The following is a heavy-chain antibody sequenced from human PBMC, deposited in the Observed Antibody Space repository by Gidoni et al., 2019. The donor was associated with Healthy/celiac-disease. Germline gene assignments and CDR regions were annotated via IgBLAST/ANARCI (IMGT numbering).Heavy chain of an antibody. J-gene: IGHJ4*02. V-gene: IGHV1-69*01. CDR2: IIPIFGTA. CDR1: GGTFSSYA. D-gene: IGHD2-15*01. Sequence: QVQLVQSGAEVQKPGSSVKVSCKASGGTFSSYAISWVRQAPGQGLEWMGGIIPIFGTANYAQKFQGRVTITADESTSTAYMELSSLRSEDTAVYYCARGPLYCSGGSCYSDYFDYWGQGTLVTVSS. CDR3: ARGPLYCSGGSCYSDYFDY.